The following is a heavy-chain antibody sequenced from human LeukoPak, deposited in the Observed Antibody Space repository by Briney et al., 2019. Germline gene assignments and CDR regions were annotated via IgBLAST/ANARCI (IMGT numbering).Heavy chain of an antibody. D-gene: IGHD1-26*01. V-gene: IGHV1-18*01. J-gene: IGHJ4*02. CDR2: VSGYNGNT. Sequence: ASVKVSRKASGYTFTSYGITWVRQAPGQGLEWMGWVSGYNGNTRYAQIVQGRVTMTRDTSISTAYMELSRLRSDDTAVYYCARDHRGSYLYWGQGTLVTVSS. CDR1: GYTFTSYG. CDR3: ARDHRGSYLY.